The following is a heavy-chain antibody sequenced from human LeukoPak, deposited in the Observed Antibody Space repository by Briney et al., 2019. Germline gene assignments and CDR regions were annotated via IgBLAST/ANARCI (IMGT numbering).Heavy chain of an antibody. D-gene: IGHD3-3*01. CDR3: ARPWSTSVRDPFDI. CDR1: GGSISSSNW. J-gene: IGHJ3*02. CDR2: IYYSGST. Sequence: SGTLSLTCAVSGGSISSSNWWSWVRQPPGKGLEWIGSIYYSGSTYYNPSLKSRVTISVDTSKNQFSLRLSSVTATDTAIYYCARPWSTSVRDPFDIWGQGTLVTVSS. V-gene: IGHV4-4*02.